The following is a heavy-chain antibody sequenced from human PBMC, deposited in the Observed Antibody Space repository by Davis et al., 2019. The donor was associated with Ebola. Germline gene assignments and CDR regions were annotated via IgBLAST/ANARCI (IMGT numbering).Heavy chain of an antibody. V-gene: IGHV4-31*03. J-gene: IGHJ4*02. D-gene: IGHD4-17*01. CDR3: ARVGPNNYGSKYYFDY. CDR1: GGSISSGGYY. CDR2: IYYSGST. Sequence: PSETLSLTCTVSGGSISSGGYYWSWIRQHPGKGLEWIGYIYYSGSTYYNPSLKSRVTISVDTSKNQFSLKLSSVTAADTAVYYCARVGPNNYGSKYYFDYWGQGTLVTVSS.